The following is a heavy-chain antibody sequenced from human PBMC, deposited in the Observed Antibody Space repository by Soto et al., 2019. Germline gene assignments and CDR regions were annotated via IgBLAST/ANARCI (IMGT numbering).Heavy chain of an antibody. Sequence: EVQLVESGGGLVQPGGSLRLSCAASGFTFSSYWMSWVRQAPGKGLEWVANIKQDGSEKYYVDSVKGRFTISRDNAKNSLYLQMNSLRAEDTAVYYCARVGLRYFDWLLYPEVVFDYWGQGTLVTVSS. CDR2: IKQDGSEK. V-gene: IGHV3-7*04. CDR1: GFTFSSYW. CDR3: ARVGLRYFDWLLYPEVVFDY. D-gene: IGHD3-9*01. J-gene: IGHJ4*02.